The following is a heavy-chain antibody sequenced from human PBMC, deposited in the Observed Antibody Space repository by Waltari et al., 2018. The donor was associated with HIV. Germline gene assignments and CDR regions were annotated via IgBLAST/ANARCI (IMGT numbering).Heavy chain of an antibody. CDR3: ARTFAPYYYYGMDV. Sequence: QVQLQESGPGLVKPSETLSLTCTVSGVSISRSYWSWIRPPPGKGLEWIGYIYYSGSTNYNPSLKSRVTISVDTSKNQFSLKLSSVTAADTAVYYCARTFAPYYYYGMDVWGQGTTVTVSS. V-gene: IGHV4-59*01. CDR1: GVSISRSY. J-gene: IGHJ6*02. CDR2: IYYSGST.